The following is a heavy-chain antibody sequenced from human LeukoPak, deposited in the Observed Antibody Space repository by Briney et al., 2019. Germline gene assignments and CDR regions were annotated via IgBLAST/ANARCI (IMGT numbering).Heavy chain of an antibody. V-gene: IGHV3-23*01. J-gene: IGHJ6*04. D-gene: IGHD3-10*02. CDR2: ISGSGGST. CDR3: AELGITMIGGV. Sequence: GGSLRLSCAASGFTFSSYAMSWVRQAPGEGLEWVSAISGSGGSTYYADSVRGRFTISRDNAKNSLYLQMNSLRAEDTAVYYCAELGITMIGGVWGKGTTVTISS. CDR1: GFTFSSYA.